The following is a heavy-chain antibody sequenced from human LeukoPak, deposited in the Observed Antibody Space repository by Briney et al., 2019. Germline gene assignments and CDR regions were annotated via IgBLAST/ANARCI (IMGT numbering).Heavy chain of an antibody. D-gene: IGHD3-22*01. CDR2: IYYSGST. CDR3: ARDDGSGPLAFDI. J-gene: IGHJ3*02. V-gene: IGHV4-31*03. Sequence: SETLSLTCTVSGGSISSGGYYWSWIRQHPGKGLEWIGYIYYSGSTYYNPSLKSRVTISVDTSKNQFSLKLSSVTAADTAVYYCARDDGSGPLAFDIWGQGTMVTVSS. CDR1: GGSISSGGYY.